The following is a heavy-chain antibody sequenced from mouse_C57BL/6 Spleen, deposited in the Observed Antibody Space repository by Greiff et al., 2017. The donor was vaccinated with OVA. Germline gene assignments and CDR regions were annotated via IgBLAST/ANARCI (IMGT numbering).Heavy chain of an antibody. V-gene: IGHV5-4*03. CDR1: GFTFSSYA. J-gene: IGHJ3*01. D-gene: IGHD2-1*01. Sequence: EVMLVESGGGLVKPGGSLKLSCAASGFTFSSYAMSWVRQTPEKRLEWVATISDGGSYTYYPDNVKGRFTISRDNAKNNLYLQMSHLKSEDTAMYYCASGGNNWFAYWGQGTLVTVSA. CDR3: ASGGNNWFAY. CDR2: ISDGGSYT.